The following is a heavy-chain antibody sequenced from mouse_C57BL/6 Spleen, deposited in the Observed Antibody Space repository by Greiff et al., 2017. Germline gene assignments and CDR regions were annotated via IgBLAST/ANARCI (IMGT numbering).Heavy chain of an antibody. CDR1: GYTFTNYW. V-gene: IGHV1-63*01. CDR2: IYPGGGYT. D-gene: IGHD1-1*01. Sequence: QVQLKQSGAELVRPGTSVKMSCKASGYTFTNYWIGWAKQSPGHGLEWIGDIYPGGGYTNYNEKFKGKATLTADKSSSTAYMQFSSLTSEDSAIYYCAREARYYGSSYYFDYWGQGTTLTVSS. CDR3: AREARYYGSSYYFDY. J-gene: IGHJ2*01.